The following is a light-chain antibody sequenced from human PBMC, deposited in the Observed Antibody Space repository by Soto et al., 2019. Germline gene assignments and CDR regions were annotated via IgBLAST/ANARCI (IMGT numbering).Light chain of an antibody. CDR2: GAS. Sequence: DIQLTQSPTSLSASVGDRVTFTYRASQDITHFLAWYQQRPGEVPRLLIYGASTLQSGVPSRFSGSGFGTDFTLTISSLQPEDVATYYCQKYNKDSPATFGPGTKVEIK. CDR3: QKYNKDSPAT. CDR1: QDITHF. V-gene: IGKV1-27*01. J-gene: IGKJ1*01.